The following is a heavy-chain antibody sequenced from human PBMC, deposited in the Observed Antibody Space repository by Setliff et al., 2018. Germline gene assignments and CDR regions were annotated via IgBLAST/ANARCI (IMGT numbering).Heavy chain of an antibody. Sequence: ASVKVSCKVSGYTLTELSMHWVRQAPGQGLEWMGGFDPEDGETIYAQKFQGRVTMTEDTSTDTAYMEVRSLRSDDTAQYYCVRDRAAIVVGPPTAAFDIWGQGTMVTVSS. CDR3: VRDRAAIVVGPPTAAFDI. CDR1: GYTLTELS. V-gene: IGHV1-24*01. CDR2: FDPEDGET. D-gene: IGHD2-2*01. J-gene: IGHJ3*02.